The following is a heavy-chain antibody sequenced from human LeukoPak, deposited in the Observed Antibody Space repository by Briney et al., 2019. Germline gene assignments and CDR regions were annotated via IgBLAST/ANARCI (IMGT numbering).Heavy chain of an antibody. CDR1: GFTFSSYS. CDR3: ARRIQLWDDAFDI. J-gene: IGHJ3*02. D-gene: IGHD5-18*01. V-gene: IGHV3-21*01. CDR2: ISSSSSYI. Sequence: PGGSLRLSCAASGFTFSSYSMNWVRQAPGKGLEWVSSISSSSSYIYYADSVKGRFTISRDNAKNSLYLQMNSLRAEDTAVYYCARRIQLWDDAFDIWGQGTMVTVSS.